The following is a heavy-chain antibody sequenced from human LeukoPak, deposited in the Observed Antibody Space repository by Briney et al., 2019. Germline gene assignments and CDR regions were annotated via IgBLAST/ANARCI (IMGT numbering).Heavy chain of an antibody. J-gene: IGHJ6*04. Sequence: GGALRLSCAAPGFTFSSYEMNWVRQAPGKGLGWVSYISSSGSTIYYADSVKGRFTISRDNAKNSLYLQMNSLRAEDTAVYYCAELGITVIGGVWGKGTTVTISS. D-gene: IGHD3-10*02. CDR3: AELGITVIGGV. V-gene: IGHV3-48*03. CDR1: GFTFSSYE. CDR2: ISSSGSTI.